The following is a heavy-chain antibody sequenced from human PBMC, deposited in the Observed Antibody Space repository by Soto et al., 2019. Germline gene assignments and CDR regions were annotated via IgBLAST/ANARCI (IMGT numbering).Heavy chain of an antibody. V-gene: IGHV4-31*03. Sequence: PSETLSLICTVSGGSISSGGYYWSWIRQHPGKGLEWIGYIYYSGSTYYNPSLKSRVTISVDTSKNQFSLKLSSVTAADTAVYYCARDKGRTWIADSASYYGMDVWGQGTTVTVSS. CDR2: IYYSGST. CDR1: GGSISSGGYY. CDR3: ARDKGRTWIADSASYYGMDV. D-gene: IGHD5-12*01. J-gene: IGHJ6*02.